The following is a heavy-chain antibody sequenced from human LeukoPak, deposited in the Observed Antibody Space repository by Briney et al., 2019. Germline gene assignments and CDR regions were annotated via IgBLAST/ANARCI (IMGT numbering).Heavy chain of an antibody. V-gene: IGHV3-23*01. D-gene: IGHD3-10*01. CDR1: GFTFVNSA. J-gene: IGHJ4*02. CDR3: ARGSIPGNGYYFDY. CDR2: ITGGDDT. Sequence: GGSLRLSCAASGFTFVNSAMGWVRQAPGKGLEWVSSITGGDDTYYADSVRGRFTISRDNSRNTLYLQMNSLRAEDTDVYYCARGSIPGNGYYFDYWGQGTLVTVSS.